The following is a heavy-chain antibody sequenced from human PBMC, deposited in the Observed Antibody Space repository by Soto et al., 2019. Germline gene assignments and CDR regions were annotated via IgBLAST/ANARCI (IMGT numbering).Heavy chain of an antibody. D-gene: IGHD2-2*02. CDR1: GFTVSSNY. CDR2: IYSGGST. CDR3: ARVLRYCSSTSCYKAGYYYYGMDV. V-gene: IGHV3-53*01. J-gene: IGHJ6*02. Sequence: PGGSLRLSCAASGFTVSSNYMSWVRQAPGKGLEWVSVIYSGGSTYYADSGKGRFTISRDNSKNTLYLQMNSLRAEDTAVYYCARVLRYCSSTSCYKAGYYYYGMDVWGQGTTVTVYS.